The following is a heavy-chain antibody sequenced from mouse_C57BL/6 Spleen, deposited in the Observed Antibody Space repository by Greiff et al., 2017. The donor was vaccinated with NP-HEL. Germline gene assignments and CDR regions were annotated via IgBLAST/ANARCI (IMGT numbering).Heavy chain of an antibody. CDR2: IYPYNGVS. J-gene: IGHJ4*01. CDR3: ARSYDGRRGYAMDY. CDR1: GYSFTGYY. V-gene: IGHV1-31*01. Sequence: VQLKQSGPELVKPGASVKISCKASGYSFTGYYMHWVKQSHGNILDWIGYIYPYNGVSSYNQKFKGKATLTVDKSSSTAYMELRSLTSEDSAVYYCARSYDGRRGYAMDYWGQGTSVTVSS. D-gene: IGHD2-3*01.